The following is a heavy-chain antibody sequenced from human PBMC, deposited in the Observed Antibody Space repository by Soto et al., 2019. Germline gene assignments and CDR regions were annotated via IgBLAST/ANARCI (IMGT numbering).Heavy chain of an antibody. CDR1: GYSFTSYW. J-gene: IGHJ3*02. V-gene: IGHV5-51*01. Sequence: PGESLKISCKGSGYSFTSYWIGWVRQMPGKGLEWMGIIYPGDSDTRYSPSFQGQVTISADKSISTAYLQWSSLKASDTAMYYCARPPYYYDSSGYKRDDAFDIWGQGTMVTVSS. CDR3: ARPPYYYDSSGYKRDDAFDI. D-gene: IGHD3-22*01. CDR2: IYPGDSDT.